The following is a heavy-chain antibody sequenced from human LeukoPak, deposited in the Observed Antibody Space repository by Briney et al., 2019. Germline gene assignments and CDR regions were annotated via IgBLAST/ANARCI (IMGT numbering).Heavy chain of an antibody. CDR2: INHSGST. V-gene: IGHV4-34*01. CDR1: GGSFSGYY. J-gene: IGHJ1*01. CDR3: ARLVVGPKARYFQH. Sequence: SETLSLTCAVYGGSFSGYYWSWIRQPLGKGLEWIGEINHSGSTNYNPSLKSRVTISVDTSKNQFSLKLSSVTAADTAVYYCARLVVGPKARYFQHWGQGTLVTVSS. D-gene: IGHD3-10*01.